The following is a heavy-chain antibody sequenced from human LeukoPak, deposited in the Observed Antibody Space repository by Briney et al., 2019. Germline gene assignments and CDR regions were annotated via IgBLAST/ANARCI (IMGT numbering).Heavy chain of an antibody. V-gene: IGHV3-23*01. J-gene: IGHJ4*02. CDR2: ISGSGGTT. CDR3: AKDHLPGIVVADRDY. D-gene: IGHD6-19*01. Sequence: GGSLRLSCAASGFIFSRYGMSWVRQAPGKGLEWVSAISGSGGTTYYADSVKGRFTISRDNSKNTLYLQITSLRAEGTGVYYCAKDHLPGIVVADRDYWGQGTLVTVSS. CDR1: GFIFSRYG.